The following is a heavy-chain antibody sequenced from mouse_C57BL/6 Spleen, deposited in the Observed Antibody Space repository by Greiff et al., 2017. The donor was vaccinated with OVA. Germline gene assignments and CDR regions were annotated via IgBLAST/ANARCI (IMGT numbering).Heavy chain of an antibody. J-gene: IGHJ3*01. D-gene: IGHD1-1*01. CDR1: GYTFTSYW. V-gene: IGHV1-52*01. CDR2: IDPSDSET. CDR3: ARGDDYGSSRAWFAY. Sequence: VQLQQSGAELVRPGSSVKLSCKASGYTFTSYWMHWVKQRPIQGLEWIGNIDPSDSETHYNQKFKDKATLTVDKSSSTAYMQLSSLTSEDSAVYYCARGDDYGSSRAWFAYWGQGTLVTVSA.